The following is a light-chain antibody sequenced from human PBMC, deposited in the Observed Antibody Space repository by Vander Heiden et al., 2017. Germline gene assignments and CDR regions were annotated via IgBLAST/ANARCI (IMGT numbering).Light chain of an antibody. CDR1: QSVSSSY. CDR2: GAS. V-gene: IGKV3-20*01. J-gene: IGKJ1*01. CDR3: QQYGSSPRVT. Sequence: EIVLTQSPGTLSLSPGERATLSCRASQSVSSSYLAWYQQKPGQAPRLLIYGASSRATGIPDRFSGSGSGTDFTLTISRLEPEDFAVYYCQQYGSSPRVTFGQGTKVKIK.